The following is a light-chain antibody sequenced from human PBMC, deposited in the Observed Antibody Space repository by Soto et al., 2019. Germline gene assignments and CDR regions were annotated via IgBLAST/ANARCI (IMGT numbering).Light chain of an antibody. Sequence: QSALTPPASVSGSPGQSITISCTGTSSDVGGYNYVSWYQQHPGKAPKLMIYDVSNRPSGVSNRFSGSKSSNTASLTISGLQAEDEADYYCSSYTSSSTPYVFGTGTKLTVL. V-gene: IGLV2-14*01. CDR2: DVS. J-gene: IGLJ1*01. CDR1: SSDVGGYNY. CDR3: SSYTSSSTPYV.